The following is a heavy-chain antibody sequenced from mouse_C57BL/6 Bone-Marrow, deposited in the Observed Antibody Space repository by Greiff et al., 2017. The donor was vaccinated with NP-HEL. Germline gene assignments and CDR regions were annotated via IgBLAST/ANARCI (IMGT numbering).Heavy chain of an antibody. V-gene: IGHV1-64*01. CDR2: IHPNSGST. CDR1: GYTFTSYW. D-gene: IGHD2-1*01. J-gene: IGHJ2*01. CDR3: RPYGNYALFDY. Sequence: QVQLQQSGAELVKPGASVKLSCKASGYTFTSYWMHWVKQRPGQGLEWIGMIHPNSGSTNYNEKFKSKATLTVDKSSRTAYMQLSSLTSEDSAIYYCRPYGNYALFDYWGQGTTLTVSS.